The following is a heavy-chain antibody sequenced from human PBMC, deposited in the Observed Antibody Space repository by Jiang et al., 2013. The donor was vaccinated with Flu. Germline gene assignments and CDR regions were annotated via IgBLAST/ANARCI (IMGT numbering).Heavy chain of an antibody. CDR2: ISGGGGSK. Sequence: VQLLESGGGLVQPGGSLRLSCEASGFIFSTYSMTWVRQAPGKGLECVSAISGGGGSKHYADSVKGRFTISTDNSKNTLYLQMNNLRAEDTAVYYCAKGSPTLQTGADYWGQGTLVTVSS. CDR3: AKGSPTLQTGADY. V-gene: IGHV3-23*01. D-gene: IGHD2-8*02. CDR1: GFIFSTYS. J-gene: IGHJ4*02.